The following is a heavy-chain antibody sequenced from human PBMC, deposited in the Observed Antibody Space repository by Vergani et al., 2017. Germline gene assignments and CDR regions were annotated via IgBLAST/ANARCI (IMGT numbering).Heavy chain of an antibody. D-gene: IGHD1-26*01. CDR2: INPSGGST. J-gene: IGHJ4*02. CDR1: GYTFTSYY. V-gene: IGHV1-46*03. CDR3: ARAIVGATTFDY. Sequence: QVQLVQSGAEVKKPGASVKVSCKASGYTFTSYYMHWVRQAPGQGLEWMGIINPSGGSTSYAQKFQGRVTMTRDTSTSTVYMELSSLRSEDTAVYYYARAIVGATTFDYWGQGTLVTVSS.